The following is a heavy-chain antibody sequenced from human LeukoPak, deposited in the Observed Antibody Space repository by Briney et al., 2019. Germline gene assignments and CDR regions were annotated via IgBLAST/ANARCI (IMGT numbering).Heavy chain of an antibody. CDR2: ISYDGSNK. J-gene: IGHJ3*02. CDR3: ARPYDSYAFDI. Sequence: PGGSLRLSCAASGFTFSSYSMHWVRQAPGKGLEWVAVISYDGSNKYYADSVKGRFTISRDNSKNTLYLQMNSLRAEDTAVYYCARPYDSYAFDIWGQGTMVTVSS. D-gene: IGHD3-22*01. CDR1: GFTFSSYS. V-gene: IGHV3-30*03.